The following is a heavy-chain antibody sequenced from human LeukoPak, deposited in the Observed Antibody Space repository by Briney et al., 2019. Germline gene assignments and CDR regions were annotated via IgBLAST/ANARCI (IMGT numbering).Heavy chain of an antibody. D-gene: IGHD3-22*01. Sequence: GGSLRLSCAASGFTFSTYAMHWVRQAPGKGLEWVSVIYSGGSTYYADSVKGRFTISRDNSKNTLYLQMNSLRAEDTAVYYCARGCGYSCPFDIWGQGTMVTVSS. V-gene: IGHV3-66*01. CDR3: ARGCGYSCPFDI. J-gene: IGHJ3*02. CDR1: GFTFSTYA. CDR2: IYSGGST.